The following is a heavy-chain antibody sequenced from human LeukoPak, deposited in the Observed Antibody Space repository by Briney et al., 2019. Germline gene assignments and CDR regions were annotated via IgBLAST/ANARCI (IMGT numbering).Heavy chain of an antibody. CDR3: AKGSSGSYAPYFDY. CDR1: GFTLSSYA. CDR2: ISGSGGST. J-gene: IGHJ4*02. D-gene: IGHD1-26*01. Sequence: GGSLRLSCAASGFTLSSYAMSWVRQAPGKGLEWVSAISGSGGSTYYADSVKGRFTISRDNSKNTLYLQMNSLRAEDTAVYYCAKGSSGSYAPYFDYWGQGTLVTVSS. V-gene: IGHV3-23*01.